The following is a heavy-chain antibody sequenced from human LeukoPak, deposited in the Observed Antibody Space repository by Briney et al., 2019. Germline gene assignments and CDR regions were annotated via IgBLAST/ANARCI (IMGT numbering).Heavy chain of an antibody. CDR2: ISWNSGSI. CDR3: AKDKHDYGERGDAFDI. D-gene: IGHD4-17*01. V-gene: IGHV3-9*01. CDR1: GFTFDDYA. Sequence: PGRSLRLSCAASGFTFDDYAMHWVRQAPGKGLEWVSGISWNSGSIGYADSVKGRFTISTDNAKNSLYLQMNSLRAEDTALYYCAKDKHDYGERGDAFDIWGQGTMVTVSS. J-gene: IGHJ3*02.